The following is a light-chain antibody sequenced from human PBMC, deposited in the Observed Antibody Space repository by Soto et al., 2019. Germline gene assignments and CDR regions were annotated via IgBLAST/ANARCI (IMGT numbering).Light chain of an antibody. CDR3: QQRYQWHPL. V-gene: IGKV3-11*01. J-gene: IGKJ5*01. Sequence: EIVLTQSPATLSLSPGERATLSCRASQSVGSYLVWYQQKPGQAPRLLIHGASNRATGIPARFSGSGSGTDFTLTISSLEPEDFAVYYCQQRYQWHPLFGQGTRMEIK. CDR2: GAS. CDR1: QSVGSY.